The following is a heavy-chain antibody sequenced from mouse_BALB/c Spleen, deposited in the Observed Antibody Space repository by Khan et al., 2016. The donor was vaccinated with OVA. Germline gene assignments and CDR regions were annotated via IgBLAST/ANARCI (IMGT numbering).Heavy chain of an antibody. D-gene: IGHD4-1*01. V-gene: IGHV1-5*01. CDR2: IYPGNTDT. CDR1: GYTFTSYW. CDR3: TRRNWDVAWFAY. Sequence: VRLQQSGTVLARPGASVKMSCKASGYTFTSYWMHWVKQRPGQGLEWIGDIYPGNTDTNYNQKFKGKAKLTAVTSTSTAYMKLSSLTNEDSAVYYCTRRNWDVAWFAYWGQGTLVTVSA. J-gene: IGHJ3*01.